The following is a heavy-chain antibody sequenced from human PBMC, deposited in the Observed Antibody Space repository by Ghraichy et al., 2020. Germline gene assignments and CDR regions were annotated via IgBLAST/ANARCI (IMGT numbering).Heavy chain of an antibody. J-gene: IGHJ5*02. Sequence: GGSLRLSCAASGFTVSSNYMSWVRQAPGKGLEWVSVIYSGGSTYYADSVKGRFTISRDNSKNTLYLQMNILRAEDTAVYYCARVHTAPGSFWFDPWGQGTLVTVSS. V-gene: IGHV3-53*01. CDR2: IYSGGST. CDR3: ARVHTAPGSFWFDP. CDR1: GFTVSSNY. D-gene: IGHD3-10*01.